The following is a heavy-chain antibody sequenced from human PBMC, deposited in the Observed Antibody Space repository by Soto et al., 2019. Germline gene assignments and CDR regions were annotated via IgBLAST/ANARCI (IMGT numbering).Heavy chain of an antibody. J-gene: IGHJ6*02. CDR1: GFTFNTSG. D-gene: IGHD2-21*02. Sequence: QVHLVESGGGVVQPGRALRLSCAASGFTFNTSGMHWVRQAPGKGLEWVAVIAFDGSQAFYGDSVRGRFTISRDNSKNTLFLQMKSLTPEDTAVYHCATKVRVTNYLYYGMDVWGQGTKVTVSS. CDR2: IAFDGSQA. CDR3: ATKVRVTNYLYYGMDV. V-gene: IGHV3-30*03.